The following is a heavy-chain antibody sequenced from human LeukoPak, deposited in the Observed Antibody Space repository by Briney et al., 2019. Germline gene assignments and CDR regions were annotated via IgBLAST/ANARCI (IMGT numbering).Heavy chain of an antibody. CDR2: IYYSGST. J-gene: IGHJ4*02. V-gene: IGHV4-59*08. CDR3: ARHMGAVAGTYYFDY. Sequence: SETLSLTCTVSGGSISSYYWSWIRQPPGKGLEWIGYIYYSGSTNYNPSPKSRVTISVDTSKNQFSLKLSSVTAADTAVYYCARHMGAVAGTYYFDYWGQGTLVTVSS. CDR1: GGSISSYY. D-gene: IGHD6-19*01.